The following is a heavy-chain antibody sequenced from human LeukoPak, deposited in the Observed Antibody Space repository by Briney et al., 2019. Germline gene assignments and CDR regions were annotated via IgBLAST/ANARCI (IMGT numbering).Heavy chain of an antibody. CDR3: ASEGPGYSSSSRWFDP. CDR1: GYTFTSYD. CDR2: MNPNSGNT. V-gene: IGHV1-8*01. J-gene: IGHJ5*02. D-gene: IGHD6-6*01. Sequence: ASVKVSCKASGYTFTSYDINWVRQATGQGLEWMGWMNPNSGNTGYAQKFQGRVTMTRNTSISTAYMELSSLRSEDTDVYYCASEGPGYSSSSRWFDPWGQGTLVTVSS.